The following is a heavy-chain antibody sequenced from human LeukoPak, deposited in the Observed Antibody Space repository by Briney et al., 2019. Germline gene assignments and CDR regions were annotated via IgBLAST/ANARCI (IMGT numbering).Heavy chain of an antibody. Sequence: GGSLRLSCAAPGVTFSRYSMNWVRQAPGKGLEWVSSISTTSYTYYADSVKGRFTISRDNAENSLYLQMNSLRAEDTALYYCATAGSLYYFDNWGQGTLVTVSS. CDR1: GVTFSRYS. J-gene: IGHJ4*02. V-gene: IGHV3-21*01. CDR2: ISTTSYT. CDR3: ATAGSLYYFDN. D-gene: IGHD3-10*01.